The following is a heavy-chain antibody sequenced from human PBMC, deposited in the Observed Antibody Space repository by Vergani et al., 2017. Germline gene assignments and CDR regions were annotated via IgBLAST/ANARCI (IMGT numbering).Heavy chain of an antibody. V-gene: IGHV3-23*04. Sequence: VQLVESGGGVVQPGGSLRLSCAASGFTFSSYAMSWVRQAPGKGLEWVSAISGSGGSTYYAASVKGRFTISRDNSKNTLYLQMNSLRAEDTAVYYCAKKRGGYCSSTSCPLIDYWGQGTLVTVSS. CDR1: GFTFSSYA. D-gene: IGHD2-2*01. J-gene: IGHJ4*02. CDR2: ISGSGGST. CDR3: AKKRGGYCSSTSCPLIDY.